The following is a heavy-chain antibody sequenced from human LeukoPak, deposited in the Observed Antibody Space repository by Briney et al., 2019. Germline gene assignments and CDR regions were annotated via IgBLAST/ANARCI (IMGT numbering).Heavy chain of an antibody. D-gene: IGHD2-2*01. J-gene: IGHJ3*02. Sequence: GGSLRLSCAASGFTFSDYYMSWIRQAPGKGLEWVSYISSSGSTIYYADSVKGRFTISRDNAKNSLYLQMNSLRAEDTAVYYCARSQIVVVPSDAFDIWGQGTMVTVSS. CDR1: GFTFSDYY. V-gene: IGHV3-11*04. CDR3: ARSQIVVVPSDAFDI. CDR2: ISSSGSTI.